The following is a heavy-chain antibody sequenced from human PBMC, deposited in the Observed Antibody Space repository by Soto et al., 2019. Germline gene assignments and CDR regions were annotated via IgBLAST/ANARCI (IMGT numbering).Heavy chain of an antibody. CDR2: IYYSGST. CDR1: GGSISSYY. Sequence: PSETLSLTCTVSGGSISSYYWSWIRQPPGKGLEWIGYIYYSGSTNYNPSLKSRVTISVDTSKNQFSLKLSSVTAAGTAVYYCARVLRILYHPGGFDPWGQGTLVTVSS. CDR3: ARVLRILYHPGGFDP. V-gene: IGHV4-59*01. J-gene: IGHJ5*02. D-gene: IGHD2-8*01.